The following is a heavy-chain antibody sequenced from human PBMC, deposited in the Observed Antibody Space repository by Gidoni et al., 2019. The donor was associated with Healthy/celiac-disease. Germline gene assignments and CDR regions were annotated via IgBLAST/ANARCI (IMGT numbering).Heavy chain of an antibody. V-gene: IGHV4-4*07. CDR1: GGSISSYY. CDR3: ARATYYYDSSGYTHWYFDL. D-gene: IGHD3-22*01. J-gene: IGHJ2*01. Sequence: QVQLQESGPGLVKPSETLSLTCTVSGGSISSYYWSWIRQPAGKGLEWIGRIYTSGSTNSNPSLKSRVTMSVDTSKNQFSLKLSSVTAADTAVYYCARATYYYDSSGYTHWYFDLWGRGTLVTVSS. CDR2: IYTSGST.